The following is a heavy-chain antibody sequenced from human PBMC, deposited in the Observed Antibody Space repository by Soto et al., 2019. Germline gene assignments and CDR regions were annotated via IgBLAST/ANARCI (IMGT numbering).Heavy chain of an antibody. V-gene: IGHV1-2*02. CDR3: AREGMAYYYGSGSFIDY. CDR1: GYTFTGYY. D-gene: IGHD3-10*01. Sequence: QVQLVQSGAEVKKPGASVKVSCKASGYTFTGYYMHWVRQAPGQGLEWMGWINPNSGGTNYAQKFQGRVTMTRDKSISTAYMELSRLRSDDTAVYYCAREGMAYYYGSGSFIDYWGQGTLVTVSS. J-gene: IGHJ4*02. CDR2: INPNSGGT.